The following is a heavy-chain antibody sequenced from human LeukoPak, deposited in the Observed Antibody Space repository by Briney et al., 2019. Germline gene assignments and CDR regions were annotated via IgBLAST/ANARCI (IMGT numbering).Heavy chain of an antibody. CDR2: IKQDGNEK. J-gene: IGHJ4*02. D-gene: IGHD1-26*01. CDR1: GFTFSSCW. Sequence: GGSLRLPCAASGFTFSSCWVTWVRQAPGKGLEWVANIKQDGNEKYYVDSVKGRFSISRDNAKNSVYLQMNSLRAEDTAVYYCARLMGERSLFDYWGQGVLVTVSS. V-gene: IGHV3-7*02. CDR3: ARLMGERSLFDY.